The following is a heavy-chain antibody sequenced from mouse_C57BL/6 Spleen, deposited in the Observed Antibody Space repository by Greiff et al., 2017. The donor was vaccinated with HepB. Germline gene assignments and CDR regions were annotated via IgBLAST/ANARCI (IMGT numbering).Heavy chain of an antibody. Sequence: VQLQQSGAELVRPGTSVKMSCKASGYTFTNYWIGWAKQRPGHGLEWIGDIYPGGGYTNYNEKFKGKATLTADKSSSTAYMQFSSLTSEDSAIYYCARVLDSSGYWFAYWGQGTLVTVSA. CDR3: ARVLDSSGYWFAY. CDR2: IYPGGGYT. J-gene: IGHJ3*01. D-gene: IGHD3-2*02. V-gene: IGHV1-63*01. CDR1: GYTFTNYW.